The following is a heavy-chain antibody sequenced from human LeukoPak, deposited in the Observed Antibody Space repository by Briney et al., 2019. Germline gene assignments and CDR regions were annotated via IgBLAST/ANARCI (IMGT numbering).Heavy chain of an antibody. CDR3: ARARITMVRGQDDPVAFDY. D-gene: IGHD3-10*01. CDR2: IIPILGIA. Sequence: GASVKVSCKASGGTFSSYAISWVRQAPGQGLEWMGRIIPILGIANYAQKLQGRVTMTTDTSTSTAYMELRSLRSDDTAVYYCARARITMVRGQDDPVAFDYWGQGTLVTVSS. V-gene: IGHV1-69*04. CDR1: GGTFSSYA. J-gene: IGHJ4*02.